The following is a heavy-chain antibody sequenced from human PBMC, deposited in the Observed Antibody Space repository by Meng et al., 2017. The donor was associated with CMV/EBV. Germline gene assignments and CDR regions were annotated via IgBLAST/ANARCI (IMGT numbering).Heavy chain of an antibody. V-gene: IGHV3-74*03. D-gene: IGHD2-2*01. J-gene: IGHJ4*02. Sequence: CAASGFTFSDYWMHWVRQAPGKGRVWVSRIKYDGRSTTYADSVKGRFTISRDNAQNTVYLQMNSLRAEDTAVYYCAKYCSSGACFDYWGQGTLVTVSS. CDR2: IKYDGRST. CDR3: AKYCSSGACFDY. CDR1: GFTFSDYW.